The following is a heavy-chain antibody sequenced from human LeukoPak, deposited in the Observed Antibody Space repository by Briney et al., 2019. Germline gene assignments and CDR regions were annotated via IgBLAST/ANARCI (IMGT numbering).Heavy chain of an antibody. CDR3: ARAPLNYYYYYGMDV. V-gene: IGHV3-30*03. CDR2: ISYDGSNK. Sequence: GRSLRLSCAASGFNFGSYGMHWVRQAPGKGLEWVAIISYDGSNKYYADSVKGRFTISRDNSKNTLYLQMSSLRAEDTAVYYCARAPLNYYYYYGMDVWGQGTTVTVSS. CDR1: GFNFGSYG. J-gene: IGHJ6*02.